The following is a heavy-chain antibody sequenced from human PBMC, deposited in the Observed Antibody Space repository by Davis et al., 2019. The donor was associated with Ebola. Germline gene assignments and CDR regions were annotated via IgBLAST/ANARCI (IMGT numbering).Heavy chain of an antibody. CDR2: ISGGYT. D-gene: IGHD5-18*01. CDR3: ARDITAMVGWYFDY. Sequence: GESLKISCAASGFSFTSYSMNWVRQAPGKGLEWVAYISGGYTYYAESVKGRFTISRDSAKDSLYLHMDSLRAEDTAVYCCARDITAMVGWYFDYWGQGTLVTVSS. CDR1: GFSFTSYS. J-gene: IGHJ4*02. V-gene: IGHV3-21*05.